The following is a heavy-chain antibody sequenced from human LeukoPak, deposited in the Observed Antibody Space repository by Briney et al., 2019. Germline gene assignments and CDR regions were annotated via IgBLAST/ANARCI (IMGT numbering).Heavy chain of an antibody. V-gene: IGHV4-39*01. J-gene: IGHJ1*01. Sequence: SETLSLTCTVSGVSISSSNSYWGWIRQPPGKGLEWIGSIYYSGNTYYNASLKSQVSISIDTSKNQFSLRLTSVTAADTAVYYCARRLIGYCSGGSCYSGYFQHWGQGTLVTVSS. D-gene: IGHD2-15*01. CDR2: IYYSGNT. CDR1: GVSISSSNSY. CDR3: ARRLIGYCSGGSCYSGYFQH.